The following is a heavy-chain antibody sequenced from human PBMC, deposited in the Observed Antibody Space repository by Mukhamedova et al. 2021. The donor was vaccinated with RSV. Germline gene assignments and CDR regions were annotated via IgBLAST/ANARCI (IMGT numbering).Heavy chain of an antibody. D-gene: IGHD1-1*01. CDR3: ARWDDFNYGMDV. Sequence: VTISVDTSKNQFSLKLCSVTAADTAVYYCARWDDFNYGMDVWGQGTTVTVSS. V-gene: IGHV4-59*01. J-gene: IGHJ6*02.